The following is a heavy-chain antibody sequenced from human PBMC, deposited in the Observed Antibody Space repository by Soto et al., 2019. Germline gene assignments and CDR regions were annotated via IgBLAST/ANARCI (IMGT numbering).Heavy chain of an antibody. D-gene: IGHD6-13*01. V-gene: IGHV3-33*01. Sequence: PGGSLRLSCAASGFTFSSYGMHWVRQAPGKGLEWVAVIWYDGSNKYYADSVKGRFTISRDNSKNTLYLQMNSLRAEDTAVYYCAREGSSSWYRGPYYFDYWGQGTLVTVSS. J-gene: IGHJ4*02. CDR1: GFTFSSYG. CDR3: AREGSSSWYRGPYYFDY. CDR2: IWYDGSNK.